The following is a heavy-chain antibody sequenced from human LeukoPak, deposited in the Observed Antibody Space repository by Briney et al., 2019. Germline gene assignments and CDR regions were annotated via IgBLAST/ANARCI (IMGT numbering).Heavy chain of an antibody. V-gene: IGHV1-2*06. CDR1: GYTFTGYY. Sequence: ASVKVSCKASGYTFTGYYIHWVRQAPGQGLEWMGRINPNGGGTNYAQKFQGRVTMTSDTSISTAYMELSRLRSDDTAVYYCARERKITIFGVACDYWGQGISVTVSS. CDR3: ARERKITIFGVACDY. J-gene: IGHJ4*01. CDR2: INPNGGGT. D-gene: IGHD3-3*01.